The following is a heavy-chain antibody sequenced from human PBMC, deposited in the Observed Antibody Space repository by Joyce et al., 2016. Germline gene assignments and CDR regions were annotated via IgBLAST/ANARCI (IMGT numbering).Heavy chain of an antibody. CDR1: GFYFSTYS. Sequence: ELQLVESRGGLVQPWGSLRPSCVASGFYFSTYSISWVRQAPGKGRGWVSYNSSSSSTIFYADSVKGRFTISRDNAKNSLYLQMNSLRAEDTAVYYCARDRKWLGDFDYWGQGTLVTVSS. J-gene: IGHJ4*02. D-gene: IGHD6-19*01. CDR3: ARDRKWLGDFDY. V-gene: IGHV3-48*01. CDR2: NSSSSSTI.